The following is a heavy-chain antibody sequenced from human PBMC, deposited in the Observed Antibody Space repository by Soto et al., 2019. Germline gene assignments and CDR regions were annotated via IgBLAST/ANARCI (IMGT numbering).Heavy chain of an antibody. D-gene: IGHD2-21*01. CDR2: IYYSGTT. J-gene: IGHJ6*02. Sequence: SETLSLTCTLSRGSISSYYWNWIRQPPGKGLTWIGYIYYSGTTYYNPSLKSRLTISIDTSKKQFSLRLTSVTAADTAVYYCARVCGGDCYRGMDVWGQGTTVTVSS. CDR1: RGSISSYY. CDR3: ARVCGGDCYRGMDV. V-gene: IGHV4-59*08.